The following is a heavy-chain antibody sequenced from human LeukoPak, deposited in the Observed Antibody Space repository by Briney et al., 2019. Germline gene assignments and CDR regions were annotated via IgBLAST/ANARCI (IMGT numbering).Heavy chain of an antibody. CDR2: VIPSLGTA. D-gene: IGHD2-15*01. CDR1: GGTLSSYA. V-gene: IGHV1-69*05. J-gene: IGHJ3*02. CDR3: AREGPSTPGFLGAFDI. Sequence: ASVKVSCKGSGGTLSSYAISWVRQAPGQGLEWMGRVIPSLGTANYAQTSHGRVTITTDESTTTAYMELSSLRSEDTAVYYCAREGPSTPGFLGAFDIWGQGTMVTVSS.